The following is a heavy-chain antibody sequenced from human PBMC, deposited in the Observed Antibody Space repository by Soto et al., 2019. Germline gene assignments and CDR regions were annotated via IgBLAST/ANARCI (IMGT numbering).Heavy chain of an antibody. CDR2: IYYSGST. CDR3: ARHSLRIAAAGISVTFDP. Sequence: QLLESGPGLVTPSETLSLTCTVSGGSISSSSYYWGWIRQPPGKGLEWIGSIYYSGSTYYNPSLKSRVTISVDTSKNQYSLKLSSVTAEDPAVYYCARHSLRIAAAGISVTFDPWGQGTLVTVSS. CDR1: GGSISSSSYY. J-gene: IGHJ5*02. V-gene: IGHV4-39*01. D-gene: IGHD6-13*01.